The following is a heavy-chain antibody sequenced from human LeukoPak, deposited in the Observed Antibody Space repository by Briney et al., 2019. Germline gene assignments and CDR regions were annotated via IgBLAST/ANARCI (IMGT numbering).Heavy chain of an antibody. CDR1: GGTFSSYA. J-gene: IGHJ4*02. V-gene: IGHV1-18*01. CDR2: ISAYNGNT. CDR3: ARSQVGATIYFDY. D-gene: IGHD1-26*01. Sequence: ASVKVSCKASGGTFSSYAISWVRQAPGQGLEWMGWISAYNGNTNYAQKLQGRVTMTTDTSTSTAYMELRSLRSDDTAVYYCARSQVGATIYFDYWGQGTLVTISS.